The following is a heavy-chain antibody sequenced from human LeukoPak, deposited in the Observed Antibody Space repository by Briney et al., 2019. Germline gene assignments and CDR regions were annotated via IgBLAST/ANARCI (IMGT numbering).Heavy chain of an antibody. J-gene: IGHJ3*02. V-gene: IGHV4-4*07. Sequence: SETLSLTCTVSGGSISSYYWSWIRQPAGKGLEWIGRIYTSGGTNYNPSLKSRVTMSVDTSKNQFSLKLSSVTAADTAVYYCARGRSFGVVLLSPDAFDIWGQGTMVTVSS. D-gene: IGHD3-3*01. CDR1: GGSISSYY. CDR3: ARGRSFGVVLLSPDAFDI. CDR2: IYTSGGT.